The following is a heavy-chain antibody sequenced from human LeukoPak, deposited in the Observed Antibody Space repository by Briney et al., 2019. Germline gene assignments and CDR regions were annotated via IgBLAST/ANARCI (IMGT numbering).Heavy chain of an antibody. CDR3: ARGLKGYCSGGSCYHKTYGMDV. Sequence: SETLSLTCAVYGGSFSGYYWSWIRQPPGKGLEWIGEINDSGSTNYNPSLKSRVTISVDTSKNQFSLKLSSVTAADTAVYYCARGLKGYCSGGSCYHKTYGMDVWGQGTTVTVSS. CDR1: GGSFSGYY. CDR2: INDSGST. D-gene: IGHD2-15*01. J-gene: IGHJ6*02. V-gene: IGHV4-34*01.